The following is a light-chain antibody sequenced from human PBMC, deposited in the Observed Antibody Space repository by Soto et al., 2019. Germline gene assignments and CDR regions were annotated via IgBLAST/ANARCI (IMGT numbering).Light chain of an antibody. CDR2: KAS. V-gene: IGKV1-5*03. CDR1: QSISSW. J-gene: IGKJ1*01. Sequence: DIQMTQSPSTLSASVGDRVTITCRASQSISSWLAWYQQKPGKAPKLLIYKASSLESGVPSRFSGSGSGTEFTLTISSLQPDDFANYYCQHYNSYSPAFGQGTKVEIK. CDR3: QHYNSYSPA.